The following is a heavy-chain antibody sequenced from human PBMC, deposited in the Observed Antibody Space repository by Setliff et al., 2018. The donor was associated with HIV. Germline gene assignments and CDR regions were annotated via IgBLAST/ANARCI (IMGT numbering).Heavy chain of an antibody. Sequence: ASVKVSCKASGGTVSSYAISWVRQAPGQGLEWMGGIIPIFGPANYAQKFQDRVTITTDESTSTAYMELSSLKSEDTAVYYCARGFEVESSGWFDPWGQGTLVTVSS. D-gene: IGHD3-9*01. J-gene: IGHJ5*02. CDR1: GGTVSSYA. CDR3: ARGFEVESSGWFDP. V-gene: IGHV1-69*05. CDR2: IIPIFGPA.